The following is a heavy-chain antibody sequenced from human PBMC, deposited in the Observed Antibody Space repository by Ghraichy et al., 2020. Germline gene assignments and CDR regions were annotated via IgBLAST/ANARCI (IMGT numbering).Heavy chain of an antibody. CDR2: MNPNSGNT. D-gene: IGHD3-10*01. Sequence: ASVKVSCKASGYTFTSYDINWVRQATGQGLEWMGWMNPNSGNTGYAQKFQGRVTMTRNTSISTAYMELSSLRSEDTAVYYCARVGGSGSYEDLRYYYGMDVWGQGTTVTVSS. J-gene: IGHJ6*02. CDR1: GYTFTSYD. V-gene: IGHV1-8*01. CDR3: ARVGGSGSYEDLRYYYGMDV.